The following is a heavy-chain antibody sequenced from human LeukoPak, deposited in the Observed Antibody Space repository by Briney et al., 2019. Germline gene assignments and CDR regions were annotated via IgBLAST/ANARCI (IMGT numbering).Heavy chain of an antibody. CDR1: GGSISSYY. CDR2: IYTSGST. V-gene: IGHV4-4*07. J-gene: IGHJ4*02. Sequence: SETLSLTCTVSGGSISSYYWSWIRQPAGKGLEWIGRIYTSGSTNCNPSLKSRVTMSVDTSKNQFSLKLSSVTAADTAVYYCARDPRARRYFDYWGQGTLVTVSS. CDR3: ARDPRARRYFDY.